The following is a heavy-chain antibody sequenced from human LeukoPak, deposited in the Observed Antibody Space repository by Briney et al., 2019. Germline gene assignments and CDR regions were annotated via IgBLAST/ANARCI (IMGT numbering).Heavy chain of an antibody. J-gene: IGHJ4*02. V-gene: IGHV3-11*01. D-gene: IGHD3-22*01. CDR2: ISSSGSTI. CDR3: ARDGGPSYYYDSSGYYCGY. Sequence: GGSLRLSCAASGFTFSDYYMSWIRQAPGKGLEWVSYISSSGSTIYYADSVKGRFTISRDNAKNSLYLQMNSLRAEDTAVYYCARDGGPSYYYDSSGYYCGYWGQGTLVTVSS. CDR1: GFTFSDYY.